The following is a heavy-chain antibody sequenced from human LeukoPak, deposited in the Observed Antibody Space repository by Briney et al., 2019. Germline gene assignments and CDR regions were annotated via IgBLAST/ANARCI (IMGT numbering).Heavy chain of an antibody. J-gene: IGHJ5*02. CDR2: IIPIFGTA. CDR3: ARGRPIYDFDSWFDP. CDR1: GGTFSSYA. D-gene: IGHD3-3*01. Sequence: SVTVSYMPSGGTFSSYAISWVRQAPGQGLKWMGGIIPIFGTANYAQKFQGRVTITTDESTSTAYMELSSLRSEDTAVYYWARGRPIYDFDSWFDPWGQGTLVTVSS. V-gene: IGHV1-69*05.